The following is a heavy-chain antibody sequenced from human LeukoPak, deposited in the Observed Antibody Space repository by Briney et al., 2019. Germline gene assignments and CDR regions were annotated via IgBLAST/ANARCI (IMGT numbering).Heavy chain of an antibody. D-gene: IGHD2-15*01. Sequence: PSETLSLTCAVYGGSFNGYYWSWIRQPPGKGLEWIGEINHSGSTNCNPSLKNRVIISSDTSNNQFSLKLSSVTAADTAVYYCARGYCTGGSCRLVAFDIWGQGTMVTVSS. CDR2: INHSGST. CDR1: GGSFNGYY. V-gene: IGHV4-34*01. J-gene: IGHJ3*02. CDR3: ARGYCTGGSCRLVAFDI.